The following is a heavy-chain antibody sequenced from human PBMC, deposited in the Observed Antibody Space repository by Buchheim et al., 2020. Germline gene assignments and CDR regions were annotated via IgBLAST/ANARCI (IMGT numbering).Heavy chain of an antibody. CDR3: ARGGRGSDDAFDY. CDR2: ISHDGSNK. D-gene: IGHD1-26*01. V-gene: IGHV3-30*10. CDR1: GFTLSTYA. J-gene: IGHJ4*02. Sequence: QVQLVESGGGVVQPGRSLRLSCAASGFTLSTYAMHWVRQAPGKGLDWVAVISHDGSNKYYTDSVKGRFTISRDNSKNTLYLQMNSLRAEETAMYYCARGGRGSDDAFDYWGQGTL.